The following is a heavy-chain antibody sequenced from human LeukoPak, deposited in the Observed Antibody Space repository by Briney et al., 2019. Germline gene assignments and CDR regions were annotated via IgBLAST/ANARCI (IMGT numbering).Heavy chain of an antibody. J-gene: IGHJ4*02. Sequence: GGSLRLSCAASGFTVGTNYMSWVRQAPGQGLEWVSVIYSGGSTYYADSVKGRFTISRDNSKNTLYLQMNSLRAEDTAVYYCARDIGSGWYDYWGQGTLVTVSS. CDR2: IYSGGST. D-gene: IGHD6-19*01. V-gene: IGHV3-53*01. CDR1: GFTVGTNY. CDR3: ARDIGSGWYDY.